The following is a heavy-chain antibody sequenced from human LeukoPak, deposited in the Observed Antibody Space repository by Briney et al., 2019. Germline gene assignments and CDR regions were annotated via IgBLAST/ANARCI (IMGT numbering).Heavy chain of an antibody. Sequence: ASVKVSCKASGYPFINYGINWVRQAPGQGLEWMGWISSYTGNTKYAQRFQGRVTMTTDTSTSTAYMELRSLRSDDTAVFYCARDFWVRHSAPAPKDLWGQGTLVTVSS. D-gene: IGHD2-2*01. J-gene: IGHJ5*02. CDR2: ISSYTGNT. V-gene: IGHV1-18*01. CDR1: GYPFINYG. CDR3: ARDFWVRHSAPAPKDL.